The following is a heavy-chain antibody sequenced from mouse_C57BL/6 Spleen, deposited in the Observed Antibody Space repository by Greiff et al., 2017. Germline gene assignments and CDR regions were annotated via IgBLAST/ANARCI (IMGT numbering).Heavy chain of an antibody. V-gene: IGHV1-69*01. CDR2: IDPSDSYT. CDR3: ARGPNAMDY. Sequence: QVQLQQPGAELVMPGASVKLSCKASGYTFTSYWMHWVKQRPGQGLEWIGEIDPSDSYTNYNEKFKSKATLTVDTSSSTAYMQLSSLTSEDSAVYYCARGPNAMDYWGQGTSVTVSS. J-gene: IGHJ4*01. CDR1: GYTFTSYW.